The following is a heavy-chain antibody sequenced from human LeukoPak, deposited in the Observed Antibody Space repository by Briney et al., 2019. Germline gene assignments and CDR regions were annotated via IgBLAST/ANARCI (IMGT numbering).Heavy chain of an antibody. D-gene: IGHD5-18*01. CDR1: GGSISSSSYY. J-gene: IGHJ4*02. Sequence: SETLPLTCTVSGGSISSSSYYWGWVRQPPGEGLEWIGSIYYSGSTYYNPSLKSRVTISVDTSKNQFSLKLSSVTAADTAVYYCAGIRGYSYGTLDYWGQGTLVTVSS. CDR3: AGIRGYSYGTLDY. V-gene: IGHV4-39*01. CDR2: IYYSGST.